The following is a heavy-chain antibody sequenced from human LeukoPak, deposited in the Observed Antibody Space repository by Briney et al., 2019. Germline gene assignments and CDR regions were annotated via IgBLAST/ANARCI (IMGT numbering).Heavy chain of an antibody. D-gene: IGHD2-2*01. CDR2: ISWNSGSI. V-gene: IGHV3-9*01. Sequence: GGSLRLSCAASGFTFDDYAMHWVRQAPGKGLEWVSGISWNSGSIGYADSVKGRFTISRDNAKNSLYLQMNSLRAEDTALYYCAKAICSSTSCWDYYFDYWGQGTLVTVSS. CDR3: AKAICSSTSCWDYYFDY. CDR1: GFTFDDYA. J-gene: IGHJ4*02.